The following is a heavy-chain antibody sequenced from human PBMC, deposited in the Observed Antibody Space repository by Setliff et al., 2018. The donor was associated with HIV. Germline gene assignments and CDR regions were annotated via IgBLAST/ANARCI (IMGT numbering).Heavy chain of an antibody. CDR3: ARTLYSSFSSFDY. CDR2: INPHTGAT. J-gene: IGHJ4*02. D-gene: IGHD6-19*01. Sequence: ASVKVSCKASGGTFSSHAISWVRQAPGQGLEWLGWINPHTGATNYAQNFQGRVIMTREKSISTAYLDLSGLRSDDTAVYYCARTLYSSFSSFDYWGQGTLVTVSS. CDR1: GGTFSSHA. V-gene: IGHV1-2*02.